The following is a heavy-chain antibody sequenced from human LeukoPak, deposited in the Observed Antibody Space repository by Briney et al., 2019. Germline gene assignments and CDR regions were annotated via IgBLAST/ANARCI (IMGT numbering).Heavy chain of an antibody. V-gene: IGHV4-39*07. CDR2: IYYSGRS. CDR1: GGSISSSPYS. D-gene: IGHD2-2*01. Sequence: SETLSLTCTVSGGSISSSPYSWAWIRQPPGKGLEWIGSIYYSGRSYYKVSLKSRVIISLDTPNNQFSLKVSSVTAADTAVYYCARGRCSSTSCLKGWFDPWGQGTLVTVSS. CDR3: ARGRCSSTSCLKGWFDP. J-gene: IGHJ5*02.